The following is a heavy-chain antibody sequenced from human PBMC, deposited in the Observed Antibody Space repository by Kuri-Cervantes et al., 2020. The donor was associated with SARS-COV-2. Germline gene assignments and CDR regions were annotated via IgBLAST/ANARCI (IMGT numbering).Heavy chain of an antibody. J-gene: IGHJ3*01. V-gene: IGHV3-30-3*01. CDR1: GFTFSSYA. CDR2: ISYDGSNK. Sequence: GGSLRLSCAASGFTFSSYAMHWVRQAPGKGLEWVAVISYDGSNKYYADSVKGRFTISRDNSKNTLYLQMNSLRAEDTAVYYCARSGRQYDVWGQGTMVTVSS. CDR3: ARSGRQYDV. D-gene: IGHD3-10*01.